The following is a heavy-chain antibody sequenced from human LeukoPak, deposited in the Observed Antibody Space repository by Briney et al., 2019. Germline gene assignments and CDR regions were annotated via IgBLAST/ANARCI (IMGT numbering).Heavy chain of an antibody. D-gene: IGHD2-15*01. Sequence: PGGSLRLSCAASGFTFSSYGMHWVRQAPGKGLEWVAVISYDGSNKYYADSVKGRFTISRDNSKNTLYLQMNSLRAEDTAIYYCATGGGGYWGQGTLVTVSS. V-gene: IGHV3-30*03. CDR1: GFTFSSYG. CDR2: ISYDGSNK. CDR3: ATGGGGY. J-gene: IGHJ4*02.